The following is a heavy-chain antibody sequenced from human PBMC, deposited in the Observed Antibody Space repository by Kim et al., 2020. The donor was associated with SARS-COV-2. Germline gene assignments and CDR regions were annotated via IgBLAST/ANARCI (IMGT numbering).Heavy chain of an antibody. V-gene: IGHV4-61*02. D-gene: IGHD3-22*01. CDR1: GGSISSGSYY. Sequence: SETLSLTCTVSGGSISSGSYYWSWIRQPAGKGLEWIGRIYTSGSTNYNPSLKSRVTISVDTSKNQFSLKLSSVTAADTAVYYCARDPGPRAAPATLHEALYDSSGPMSSRHDAFDIWGQGTMVTVSS. CDR3: ARDPGPRAAPATLHEALYDSSGPMSSRHDAFDI. J-gene: IGHJ3*02. CDR2: IYTSGST.